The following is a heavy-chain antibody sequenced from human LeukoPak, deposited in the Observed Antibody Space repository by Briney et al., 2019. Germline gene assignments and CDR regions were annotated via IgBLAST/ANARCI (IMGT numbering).Heavy chain of an antibody. J-gene: IGHJ4*02. CDR3: VRRTASDF. D-gene: IGHD2-21*02. V-gene: IGHV3-23*01. CDR2: VGGGGDYT. CDR1: GFTFTSYV. Sequence: GGYLRLSCAASGFTFTSYVMSWVRQAQGKGLEWVASVGGGGDYTYYSDSVKGRFTTSRDNSENPVYLQMKSLRAGDTAVYYCVRRTASDFGGQGALVTVS.